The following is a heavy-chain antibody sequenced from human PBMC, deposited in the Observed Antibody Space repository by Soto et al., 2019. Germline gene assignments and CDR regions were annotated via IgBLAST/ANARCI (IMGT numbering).Heavy chain of an antibody. Sequence: PAKVSCKVSGYTHNELSLHSAHQATRKGLEWMGGFDPEDGETNYAQKFQGRVTMTEDTSTATAYMELSSLRSEDTAVFYCARAGSGYSTSQPRGSYCHHGMDVWGQGTTVTGSS. CDR2: FDPEDGET. CDR3: ARAGSGYSTSQPRGSYCHHGMDV. J-gene: IGHJ6*02. V-gene: IGHV1-24*01. D-gene: IGHD6-13*01. CDR1: GYTHNELS.